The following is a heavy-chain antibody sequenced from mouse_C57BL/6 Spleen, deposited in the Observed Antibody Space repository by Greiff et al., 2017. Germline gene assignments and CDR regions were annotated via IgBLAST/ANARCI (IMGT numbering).Heavy chain of an antibody. V-gene: IGHV1-53*01. Sequence: QVQLQQPGPELVKPGASVKLSCKASSYTFTSYWMHWVKQRPGQGLEWIGNINPSNGGTNYNEKFKSKATLTVDKASSTAYMQLCSLTSDDSAVYYCSRGTTVDYFDYWGQGTTLTVSS. CDR1: SYTFTSYW. D-gene: IGHD1-1*01. J-gene: IGHJ2*01. CDR3: SRGTTVDYFDY. CDR2: INPSNGGT.